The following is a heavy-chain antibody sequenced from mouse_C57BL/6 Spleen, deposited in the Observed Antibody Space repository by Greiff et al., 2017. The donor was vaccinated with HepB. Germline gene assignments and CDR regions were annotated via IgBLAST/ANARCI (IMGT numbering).Heavy chain of an antibody. J-gene: IGHJ4*01. CDR1: GYTFTSYW. CDR2: IDPNSGGT. Sequence: QVQLQQPGAELVKPGASVKLSCKASGYTFTSYWMHWVKQRPGRGLEWIGRIDPNSGGTKYNEKFKSKATLTVDKPSSTAYMQLSSLTSKDSAVYYCARRGLRDAMDYWGQGTSVTVSS. V-gene: IGHV1-72*01. CDR3: ARRGLRDAMDY. D-gene: IGHD1-1*01.